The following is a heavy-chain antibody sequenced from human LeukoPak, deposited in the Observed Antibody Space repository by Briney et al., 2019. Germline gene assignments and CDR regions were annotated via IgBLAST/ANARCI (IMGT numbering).Heavy chain of an antibody. Sequence: SETLSLTCNVSGGSIRSYYWSWIRQPPGKGLEWIGYIYYSGSTNYNPSLKSRVTISVDTSKKQFSLELSSVTAADTAVYYCARAPGVLSSFDYWGQGTLVTVSS. V-gene: IGHV4-59*01. J-gene: IGHJ4*02. CDR1: GGSIRSYY. D-gene: IGHD7-27*01. CDR2: IYYSGST. CDR3: ARAPGVLSSFDY.